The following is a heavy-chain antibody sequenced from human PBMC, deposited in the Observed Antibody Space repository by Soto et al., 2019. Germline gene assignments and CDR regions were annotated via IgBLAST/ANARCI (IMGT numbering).Heavy chain of an antibody. CDR3: GSGRYQLEY. CDR2: ISESADNT. CDR1: GFTFSNYA. V-gene: IGHV3-23*01. D-gene: IGHD1-26*01. J-gene: IGHJ4*02. Sequence: EVQLLESGGGLVQPGGSLRLSCVVSGFTFSNYAMSWVRQAPGRGLELVSVISESADNTYYADSVKGRFTISRDNSKNPLFLQMPSLRAYDTAVDYGGSGRYQLEYWVQGTVITVS.